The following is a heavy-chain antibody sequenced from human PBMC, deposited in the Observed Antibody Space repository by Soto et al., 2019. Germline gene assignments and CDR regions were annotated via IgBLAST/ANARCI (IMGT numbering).Heavy chain of an antibody. V-gene: IGHV4-61*01. J-gene: IGHJ6*02. CDR3: ARTGAADYYDSSGFNYGMDV. Sequence: SETLSLTCTVSGGSVSSGSYYWSWIRQPPGKGLEWIGYIYYSGSTNYNPSLKSRVTISVDTSKNQFSLKLSSVTAADTAVYYCARTGAADYYDSSGFNYGMDVWGQGTTLTVSS. CDR1: GGSVSSGSYY. CDR2: IYYSGST. D-gene: IGHD3-22*01.